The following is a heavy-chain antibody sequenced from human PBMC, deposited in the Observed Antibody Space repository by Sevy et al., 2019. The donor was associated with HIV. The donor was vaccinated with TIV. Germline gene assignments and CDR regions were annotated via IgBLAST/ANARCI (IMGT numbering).Heavy chain of an antibody. D-gene: IGHD2-15*01. V-gene: IGHV7-4-1*02. CDR1: GYTFTSYA. CDR2: INTNTGNS. Sequence: ASVKVSCKASGYTFTSYAMNWVRQAPGQGLEWMGWINTNTGNSTYAQGFTGRFVFSLDTSVSTAYLQISSLKAEDTAVYYCARDLRCSGGSCYINWFDPWGQGTLVTVSS. CDR3: ARDLRCSGGSCYINWFDP. J-gene: IGHJ5*02.